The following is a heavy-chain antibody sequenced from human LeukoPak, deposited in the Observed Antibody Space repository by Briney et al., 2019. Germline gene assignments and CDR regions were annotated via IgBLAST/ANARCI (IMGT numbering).Heavy chain of an antibody. CDR2: IYYSGST. V-gene: IGHV4-59*12. CDR1: GGSINSYY. Sequence: LETLSLTCTVSGGSINSYYWSWIRQPPGEGLEWIGYIYYSGSTSYNPSLKSRLTISVDTSKNQFSLKLSSVTAADTAVYYCARAEYSSSAGDYWGQGTLVTVSS. D-gene: IGHD6-6*01. CDR3: ARAEYSSSAGDY. J-gene: IGHJ4*02.